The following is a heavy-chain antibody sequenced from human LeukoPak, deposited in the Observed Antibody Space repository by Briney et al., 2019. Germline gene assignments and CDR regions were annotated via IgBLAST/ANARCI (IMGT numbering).Heavy chain of an antibody. J-gene: IGHJ4*02. CDR1: GGSFSGYY. CDR2: INHSGST. D-gene: IGHD6-6*01. CDR3: ARSPQLVLDY. V-gene: IGHV4-34*01. Sequence: SETLSLTCAVYGGSFSGYYRSWIRQPPGKGLGWIGEINHSGSTNYNPSLKSRVTISVDTSKNQFSLKLSSVTAADTAVYYCARSPQLVLDYWGQGTLVTVSS.